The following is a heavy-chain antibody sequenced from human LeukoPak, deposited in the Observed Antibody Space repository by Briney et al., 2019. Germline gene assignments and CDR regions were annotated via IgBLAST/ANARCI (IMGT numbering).Heavy chain of an antibody. CDR1: GYTFTGYY. D-gene: IGHD2-2*01. J-gene: IGHJ3*02. V-gene: IGHV1-2*02. CDR3: ARDSAADQLNAFDI. CDR2: INPKSGGT. Sequence: ASVKVSCTASGYTFTGYYIHGVRQAPGQGLEWMGWINPKSGGTNYAQKFQGRVTMTRDTSISTAYMEVSRLRSDDTAVYYCARDSAADQLNAFDIWGQRTMVTVSS.